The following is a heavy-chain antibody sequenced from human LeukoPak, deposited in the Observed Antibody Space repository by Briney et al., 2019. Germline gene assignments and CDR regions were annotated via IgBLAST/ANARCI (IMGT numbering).Heavy chain of an antibody. D-gene: IGHD1-26*01. CDR1: GFTLSNFA. V-gene: IGHV3-23*01. CDR3: AKARRSWGGYFDS. J-gene: IGHJ4*02. CDR2: ISTAGGST. Sequence: GGSLRLSCAASGFTLSNFAMSWVRQAPGKGLEWVSTISTAGGSTFYAGSVKGRFTISRDNSKSALYLQLNSLRGDDTAIYYRAKARRSWGGYFDSWGQGTLVTVSS.